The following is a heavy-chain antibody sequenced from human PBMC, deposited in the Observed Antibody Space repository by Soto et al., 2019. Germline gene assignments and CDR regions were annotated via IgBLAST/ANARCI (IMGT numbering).Heavy chain of an antibody. Sequence: SGTLSLTCAVSGGSISSGGYSWNWIRQPPGKGLEWIGYIYHSGNTLYNPSLKSRVTISVDRSKNQFSLKLSSVTAADTAVYYCARASGYYDCSGSWGFDHGGQGTLVTVPS. CDR3: ARASGYYDCSGSWGFDH. CDR1: GGSISSGGYS. D-gene: IGHD3-22*01. CDR2: IYHSGNT. J-gene: IGHJ4*02. V-gene: IGHV4-30-2*01.